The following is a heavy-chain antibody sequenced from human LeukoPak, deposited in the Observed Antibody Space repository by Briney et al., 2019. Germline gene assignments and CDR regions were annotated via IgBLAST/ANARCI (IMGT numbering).Heavy chain of an antibody. D-gene: IGHD6-13*01. Sequence: SGESLRLSCAASGFTFSSYAMHWVRQAPGKGLEWVAVISYDGSNKYYADSVKGRFTISRDNSKNTLYLQMNSLRAEDTAVYYCAKALIAAALFDPWGQGTLVTVSS. CDR1: GFTFSSYA. CDR2: ISYDGSNK. V-gene: IGHV3-30-3*01. CDR3: AKALIAAALFDP. J-gene: IGHJ5*02.